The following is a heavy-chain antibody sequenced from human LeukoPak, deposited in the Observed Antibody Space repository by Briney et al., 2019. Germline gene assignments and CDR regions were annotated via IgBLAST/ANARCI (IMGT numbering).Heavy chain of an antibody. CDR2: INSDGSST. D-gene: IGHD3-10*01. CDR3: TRGTGSYYSLGY. Sequence: PGGSLRLSCAVSGFTFSSYWMHWVRQAPGKGLVWVSRINSDGSSTIYADSVQGRFTISRDNAKNTLYLQMNSLRAEDTAVYFCTRGTGSYYSLGYWGQGILVTVSS. CDR1: GFTFSSYW. J-gene: IGHJ4*02. V-gene: IGHV3-74*01.